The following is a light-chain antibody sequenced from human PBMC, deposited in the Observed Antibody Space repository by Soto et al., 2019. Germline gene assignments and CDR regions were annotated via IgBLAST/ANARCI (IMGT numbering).Light chain of an antibody. V-gene: IGKV3-11*01. J-gene: IGKJ4*01. CDR1: QSVSSY. Sequence: EIVLTQSPATLSLSPGERATLSCRASQSVSSYLAWYQQKPGQAHRLLIYDASNRATGIPARFSGSGSGTAFNLTISSLESEDFAGYYWQQRSNWLTFGGGTKVEFK. CDR3: QQRSNWLT. CDR2: DAS.